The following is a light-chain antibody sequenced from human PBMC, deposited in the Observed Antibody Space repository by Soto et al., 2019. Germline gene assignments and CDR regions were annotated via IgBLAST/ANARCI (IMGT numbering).Light chain of an antibody. CDR3: ETSDSHTRV. V-gene: IGLV4-60*03. CDR2: LQRSGSY. CDR1: SGHGSFY. Sequence: QLVLTQSSSASASLGSSVKLTCTLSSGHGSFYIAWHQQQPGKAPRFLMNLQRSGSYNKGSGIPDRFSGSSSGADRYLTISNLQSEDEADYYCETSDSHTRVFGGGTKLTVL. J-gene: IGLJ2*01.